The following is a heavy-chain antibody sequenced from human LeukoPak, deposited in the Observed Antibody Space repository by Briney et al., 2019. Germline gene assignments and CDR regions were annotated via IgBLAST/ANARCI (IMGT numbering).Heavy chain of an antibody. CDR3: AKDSLLTVVSPVAAS. J-gene: IGHJ5*02. D-gene: IGHD4-23*01. CDR2: IKQDGSEK. CDR1: GFTFGTYW. V-gene: IGHV3-7*01. Sequence: GGPLRLSWAASGFTFGTYWMGWVRQAPGKGLEWVANIKQDGSEKYYVASVKGRFAISRDKAKNSLFLQMNTLRVEDTAVYYCAKDSLLTVVSPVAASWGQGTLVTVSS.